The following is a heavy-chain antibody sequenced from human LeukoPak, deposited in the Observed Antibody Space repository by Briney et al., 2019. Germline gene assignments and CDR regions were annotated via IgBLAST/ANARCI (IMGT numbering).Heavy chain of an antibody. CDR3: ARELGFLEWYFDL. CDR2: INTYGTSA. Sequence: PGGSLRLSCEVSGFTFSSYWMNWVRQVPGKGLAWVSHINTYGTSAIYADSVKGRFTISRDNAKNSLYLQMNSLRAEDTAVYYCARELGFLEWYFDLWGRGTLVTVSS. J-gene: IGHJ2*01. V-gene: IGHV3-74*01. D-gene: IGHD3-3*01. CDR1: GFTFSSYW.